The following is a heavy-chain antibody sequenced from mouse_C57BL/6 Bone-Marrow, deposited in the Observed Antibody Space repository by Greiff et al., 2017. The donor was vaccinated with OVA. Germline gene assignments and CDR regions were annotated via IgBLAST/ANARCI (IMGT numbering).Heavy chain of an antibody. CDR1: GFSLTSYG. V-gene: IGHV2-2*01. CDR3: ARSTIVTPYCAMDY. Sequence: QVHVKQSGPGLVQPSQSLSITCTVSGFSLTSYGVHWVRQSPGKGLEWLGVIWSGGSTDYNAAFISRLSISKDNSKSQVFFKMNSLQADDTAIYYCARSTIVTPYCAMDYWGQGTSVTVSS. D-gene: IGHD2-5*01. J-gene: IGHJ4*01. CDR2: IWSGGST.